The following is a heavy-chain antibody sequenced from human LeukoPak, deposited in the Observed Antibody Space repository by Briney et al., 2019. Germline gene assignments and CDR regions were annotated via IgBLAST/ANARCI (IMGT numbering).Heavy chain of an antibody. CDR1: GYTLTELS. CDR3: ATAFITMIVVALDY. V-gene: IGHV1-24*01. J-gene: IGHJ4*02. D-gene: IGHD3-22*01. CDR2: FDPEDGET. Sequence: AASVKVSCKVSGYTLTELSMHWVRQAPGKGLEWMGGFDPEDGETIYAQKFQGRVTMTEDTSTDTAYMELSSLRSEDTAVYYCATAFITMIVVALDYWGQGTLVTVSS.